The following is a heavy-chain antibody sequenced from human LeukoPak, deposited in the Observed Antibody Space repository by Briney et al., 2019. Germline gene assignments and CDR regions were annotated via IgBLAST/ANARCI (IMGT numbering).Heavy chain of an antibody. CDR2: IYHSGST. J-gene: IGHJ3*02. V-gene: IGHV4-39*07. D-gene: IGHD1-26*01. Sequence: SETLSLTCTVSGGSISSSSYYWGWIRQPPGKGLEWIGSIYHSGSTYYNPSLKSRVTIAVETSKNQFSLKLSSVTAADTAVYYCARAMGELLSGAFDIWGQGTMVTVSS. CDR3: ARAMGELLSGAFDI. CDR1: GGSISSSSYY.